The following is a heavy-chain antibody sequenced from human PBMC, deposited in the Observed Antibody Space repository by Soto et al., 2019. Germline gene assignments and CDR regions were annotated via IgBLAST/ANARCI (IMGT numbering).Heavy chain of an antibody. Sequence: GASVKVSCKASGYTFTSYAMHWVRQAPGQRLEWMGWINAGNGNTKYSQKFQGRVTITRDTSASTAYRELSSLRSEDTAVYYCARDADSSGYYYYFDYWVQGTLVTVSS. D-gene: IGHD3-22*01. V-gene: IGHV1-3*01. J-gene: IGHJ4*02. CDR1: GYTFTSYA. CDR3: ARDADSSGYYYYFDY. CDR2: INAGNGNT.